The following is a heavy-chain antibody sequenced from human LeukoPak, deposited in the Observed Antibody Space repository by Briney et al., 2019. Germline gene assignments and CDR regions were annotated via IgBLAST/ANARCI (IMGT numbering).Heavy chain of an antibody. Sequence: SETLSLTCAVYGGSFSGYYWSWIRQPPGKGLEWIGEINHSGGTNYNPSLKSRVTISVDTSKNQFSLKLSSVTAADTAVYYCARNPSYCSGGSCYPLYHYYYGMDVWGQGTTVTVSS. V-gene: IGHV4-34*01. CDR2: INHSGGT. D-gene: IGHD2-15*01. CDR1: GGSFSGYY. CDR3: ARNPSYCSGGSCYPLYHYYYGMDV. J-gene: IGHJ6*02.